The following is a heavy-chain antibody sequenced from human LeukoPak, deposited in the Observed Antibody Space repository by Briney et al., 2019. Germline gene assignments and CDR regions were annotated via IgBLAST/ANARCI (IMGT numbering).Heavy chain of an antibody. CDR1: GXXFSDYN. CDR2: ISSTSRFM. CDR3: ATIAATGLRDVFDI. Sequence: GGSLRLSCAASGXXFSDYNMIWARQAPGKALECVSSISSTSRFMFYPDSLRGRFTIFRGNAQNSLYLQMNSRRVEDTATYYCATIAATGLRDVFDIWRQGTMVSVPS. J-gene: IGHJ3*02. D-gene: IGHD6-13*01. V-gene: IGHV3-21*01.